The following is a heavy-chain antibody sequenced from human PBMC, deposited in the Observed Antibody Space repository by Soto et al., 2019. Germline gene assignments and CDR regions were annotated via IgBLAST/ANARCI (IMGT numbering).Heavy chain of an antibody. CDR2: MNPNSGNT. CDR1: GYTFTSYD. J-gene: IGHJ6*03. Sequence: ASVKVSCKASGYTFTSYDLNWVRQATGQGLEWMGWMNPNSGNTGYAQKFQGRVTMTRNTSISTAYMELSSLRSEDTAVYYCASLGYCTNGVCPADNYYYYMDVWGKGTTVTVSS. D-gene: IGHD2-8*01. CDR3: ASLGYCTNGVCPADNYYYYMDV. V-gene: IGHV1-8*01.